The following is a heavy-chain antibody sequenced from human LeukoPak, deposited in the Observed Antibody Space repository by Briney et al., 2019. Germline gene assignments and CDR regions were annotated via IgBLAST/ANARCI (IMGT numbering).Heavy chain of an antibody. D-gene: IGHD6-19*01. J-gene: IGHJ5*02. Sequence: GGSLRLSCVASGFSFSYYTMNWVRQAPGKGLEWVASIRGTGSHIHYADSVKGRFTISRDNAKSSLYLQMNSLRAEDTAVYYCASNIGYSSGWYLGWFDPWGQGTLVTVSS. V-gene: IGHV3-21*01. CDR2: IRGTGSHI. CDR1: GFSFSYYT. CDR3: ASNIGYSSGWYLGWFDP.